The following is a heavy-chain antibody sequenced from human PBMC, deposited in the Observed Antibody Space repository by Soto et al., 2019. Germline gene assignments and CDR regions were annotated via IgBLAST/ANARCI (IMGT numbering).Heavy chain of an antibody. CDR3: ARQVGYYYGSGSYYYYYGMDV. Sequence: TSETLSLTCTVSGGSISSSSYYWGWIRQPPGKGLEWIGSIYYSGSTYYNPSLKSRVTISVDTSKNQFSLKLSSVTAADTAVYYCARQVGYYYGSGSYYYYYGMDVWGQGTTVTVSS. D-gene: IGHD3-10*01. J-gene: IGHJ6*02. CDR2: IYYSGST. CDR1: GGSISSSSYY. V-gene: IGHV4-39*01.